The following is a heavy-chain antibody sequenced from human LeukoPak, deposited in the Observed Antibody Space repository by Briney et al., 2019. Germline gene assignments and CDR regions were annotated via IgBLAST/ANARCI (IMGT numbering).Heavy chain of an antibody. V-gene: IGHV1-2*06. J-gene: IGHJ4*02. CDR2: INPNSGDT. D-gene: IGHD2-21*02. Sequence: ASVKVSCKASGYTFTGYYVHRVRQAPGQGLEWMGRINPNSGDTNYAQKFQGRVTMTRDTSISTAYMELSRLRSDDTAVYYCARDYCGSDCFPDYWGQGTLVTVSS. CDR3: ARDYCGSDCFPDY. CDR1: GYTFTGYY.